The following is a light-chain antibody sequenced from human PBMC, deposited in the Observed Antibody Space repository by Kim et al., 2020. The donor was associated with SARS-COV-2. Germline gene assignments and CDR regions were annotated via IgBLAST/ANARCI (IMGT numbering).Light chain of an antibody. CDR2: LVS. CDR3: QQGHSFPLT. CDR1: QDVNSR. J-gene: IGKJ4*01. V-gene: IGKV1-12*01. Sequence: DIQMTQSPSSVSASVGDSVTITCRASQDVNSRLAWYQQKPGKAPKLLVYLVSSLQSGVPSRFSGSGSGTDFTLTISSLQPADFAPYYCQQGHSFPLTFGGGTKVDIK.